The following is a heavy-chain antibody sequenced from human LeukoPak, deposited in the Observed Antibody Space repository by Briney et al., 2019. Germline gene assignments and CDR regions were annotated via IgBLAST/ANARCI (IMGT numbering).Heavy chain of an antibody. V-gene: IGHV3-15*01. CDR1: GFTFSNAW. D-gene: IGHD3-10*01. CDR3: TTDKTFHYGSESYPFDY. J-gene: IGHJ4*02. CDR2: IKSKTDSETT. Sequence: GGSLRLSCAASGFTFSNAWMSWVRQAPGKGLEWVGRIKSKTDSETTDYAAPVKGRFTISRDDSKNTLYLQMNSLKPEDTAVYYCTTDKTFHYGSESYPFDYWGQGTLVTVSS.